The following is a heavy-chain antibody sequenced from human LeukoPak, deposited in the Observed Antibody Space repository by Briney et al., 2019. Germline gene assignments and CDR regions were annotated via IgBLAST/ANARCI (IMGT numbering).Heavy chain of an antibody. J-gene: IGHJ5*02. V-gene: IGHV1-3*01. CDR2: INAGNGNT. CDR1: GYTFTSYA. CDR3: ARTDCSSTGCYHYNNWFDP. Sequence: ASVKVSCKASGYTFTSYAMHWVRQAPGQRLEWMGWINAGNGNTKYSQKFQGRVTITRDTSASTAYMELRSLRSEDTAVYYCARTDCSSTGCYHYNNWFDPWGQGTLVTVSS. D-gene: IGHD2-2*01.